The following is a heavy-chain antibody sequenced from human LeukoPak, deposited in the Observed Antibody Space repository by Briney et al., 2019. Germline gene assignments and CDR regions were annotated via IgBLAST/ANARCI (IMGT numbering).Heavy chain of an antibody. CDR3: ARWTSSSMTTNPLFGY. CDR2: VDSGGNT. J-gene: IGHJ4*02. D-gene: IGHD4-11*01. Sequence: GGSLRLSCAASGFTVSSNYMSWVRQAPGKGLEWVSVVDSGGNTYSADSVKGRFTISRDNSKNTLYLQMNSLRAEDTGVYYCARWTSSSMTTNPLFGYWGQGTLVTVSS. CDR1: GFTVSSNY. V-gene: IGHV3-66*01.